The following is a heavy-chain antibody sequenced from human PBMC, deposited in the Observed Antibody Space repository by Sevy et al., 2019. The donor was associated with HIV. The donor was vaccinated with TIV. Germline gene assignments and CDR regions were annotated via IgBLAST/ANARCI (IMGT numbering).Heavy chain of an antibody. D-gene: IGHD2-15*01. CDR3: ARDFRFLYCSGGSCYSGPNDAFDI. CDR1: GGTFSSYA. Sequence: ASVKVSCKASGGTFSSYAISWVRQAPGQGLEWMGGIIPIFGTANYAQKFQGRVTITADEATRTAYMEMSSHRSEDTAVYYCARDFRFLYCSGGSCYSGPNDAFDIWGQGTMVTVSS. CDR2: IIPIFGTA. V-gene: IGHV1-69*13. J-gene: IGHJ3*02.